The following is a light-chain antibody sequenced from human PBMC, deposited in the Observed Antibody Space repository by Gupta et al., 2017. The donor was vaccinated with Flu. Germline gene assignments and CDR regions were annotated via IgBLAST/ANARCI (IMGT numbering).Light chain of an antibody. CDR2: AAS. CDR1: QTISSSY. CDR3: QQDGNSPYT. Sequence: GTLSLSPGESATLSCRASQTISSSYLAWYQQKPVPPPRLLIYAASQRATGIPDRFSGSKSGTDFTLTINRLEPEDFAVYFCQQDGNSPYTFGLGTRLEI. V-gene: IGKV3-20*01. J-gene: IGKJ2*01.